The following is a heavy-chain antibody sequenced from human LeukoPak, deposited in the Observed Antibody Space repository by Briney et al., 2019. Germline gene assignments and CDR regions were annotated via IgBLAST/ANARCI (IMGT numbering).Heavy chain of an antibody. CDR3: ALLKWELREY. D-gene: IGHD1-26*01. J-gene: IGHJ4*02. CDR1: GFTFSSYS. Sequence: GGSLRLSCAASGFTFSSYSMNWVRQAPGKGLEWVSYISSSSSTIYYADSVKGRFTISRDNAKNSLYLQMNSLRAEDTAVYYCALLKWELREYWGQGTLVTVSS. V-gene: IGHV3-48*04. CDR2: ISSSSSTI.